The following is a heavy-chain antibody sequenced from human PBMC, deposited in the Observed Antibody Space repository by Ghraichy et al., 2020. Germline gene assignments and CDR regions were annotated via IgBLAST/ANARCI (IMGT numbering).Heavy chain of an antibody. CDR2: IYHSGST. V-gene: IGHV4-4*02. CDR3: ARAYGYYDSSGYYYDY. J-gene: IGHJ4*02. D-gene: IGHD3-22*01. Sequence: SETLSLTCAVSGGSISSSNWWSWVRQPPGKGLEWIGEIYHSGSTNYNPSLKSRVTISVDKSKNQFSLKLSSVTAADTAVYYCARAYGYYDSSGYYYDYWGQGTLVTVSS. CDR1: GGSISSSNW.